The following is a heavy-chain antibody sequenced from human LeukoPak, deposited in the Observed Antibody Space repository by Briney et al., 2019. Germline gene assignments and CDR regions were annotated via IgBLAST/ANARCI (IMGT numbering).Heavy chain of an antibody. V-gene: IGHV3-20*04. CDR3: AKGYCSGGSCATDY. Sequence: PWGSLRLSCAASGFTFDDYGMSWVRQAPGKGLEWVSYINWNGGGTDSADSVRGRFTISRDNSKNTLYLQMNSLRAEDTAVYYCAKGYCSGGSCATDYWGQGTLVTVSS. CDR1: GFTFDDYG. J-gene: IGHJ4*02. D-gene: IGHD2-15*01. CDR2: INWNGGGT.